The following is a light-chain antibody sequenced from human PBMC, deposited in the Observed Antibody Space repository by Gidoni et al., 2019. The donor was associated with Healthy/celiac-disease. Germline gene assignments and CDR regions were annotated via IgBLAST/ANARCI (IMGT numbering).Light chain of an antibody. V-gene: IGKV1-39*01. CDR1: QSISSY. CDR3: QQSYSTHPT. CDR2: AAS. Sequence: DIQMTQSPSSLSASVGDRVTITCRASQSISSYLNWYQQKPGKAPKLLIYAASSLQSGVPSRFSGSGSGTDFTLTISSLQPEDFATYYCQQSYSTHPTFXQXTRLEIK. J-gene: IGKJ5*01.